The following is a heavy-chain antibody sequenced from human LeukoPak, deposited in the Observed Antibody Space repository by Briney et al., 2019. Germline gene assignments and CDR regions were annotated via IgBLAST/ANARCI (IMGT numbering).Heavy chain of an antibody. D-gene: IGHD5-24*01. CDR1: GFTFSSYA. V-gene: IGHV3-64*01. Sequence: GGSLRLSCAASGFTFSSYAMHWVRQAPGKGLEYVSAISSNGGSTYYANSVKGRFTISRDNSKNTLYLQMGSLRAEDMAVYYCARAGWEMATSHFDCWGQGTLVTVSS. CDR2: ISSNGGST. CDR3: ARAGWEMATSHFDC. J-gene: IGHJ4*02.